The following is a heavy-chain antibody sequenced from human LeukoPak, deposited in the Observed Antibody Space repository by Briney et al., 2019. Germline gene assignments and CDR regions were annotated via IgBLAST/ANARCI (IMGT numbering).Heavy chain of an antibody. CDR1: GFTFSSYA. Sequence: GGSLRLSCAASGFTFSSYAMSWVRQAPGKGLEWVSAISGSGGSTYYADSVKGRFTISRDNSKNTLYLQMNSLRAEGTAVYYCAKLTGDLDYFDYWGQGTLVTVSS. D-gene: IGHD7-27*01. CDR2: ISGSGGST. V-gene: IGHV3-23*01. CDR3: AKLTGDLDYFDY. J-gene: IGHJ4*02.